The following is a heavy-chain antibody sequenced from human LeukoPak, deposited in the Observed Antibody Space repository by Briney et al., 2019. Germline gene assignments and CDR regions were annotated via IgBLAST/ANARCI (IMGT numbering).Heavy chain of an antibody. J-gene: IGHJ4*02. CDR1: GFTFDDYA. CDR3: AKSVGITIFGVVIPYFDY. V-gene: IGHV3-9*01. D-gene: IGHD3-3*01. Sequence: GGSLRLSCAASGFTFDDYAMHWVRQAPGKGLEWVSGISWNSGSIVYADSVKGGFTISRDNAKHSLYLHMNSLRAEDTALYYCAKSVGITIFGVVIPYFDYWRRGTLLTVSS. CDR2: ISWNSGSI.